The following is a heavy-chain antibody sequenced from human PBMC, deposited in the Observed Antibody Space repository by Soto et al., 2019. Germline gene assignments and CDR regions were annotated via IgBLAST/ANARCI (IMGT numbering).Heavy chain of an antibody. CDR2: ISYDGSNK. Sequence: SLRLSCAASGFTFSSYGMHWVRQAPGKGLEWVAVISYDGSNKYYADSVKGRFTISRDNSKNTLYLQMNSLRAEDTAAYYCAATWDGYSYGDGVYYFDYWGQGTLVTVSS. CDR3: AATWDGYSYGDGVYYFDY. J-gene: IGHJ4*02. D-gene: IGHD5-18*01. V-gene: IGHV3-30*03. CDR1: GFTFSSYG.